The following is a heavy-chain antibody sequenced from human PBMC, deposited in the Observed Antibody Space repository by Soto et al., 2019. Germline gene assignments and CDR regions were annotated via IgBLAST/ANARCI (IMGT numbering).Heavy chain of an antibody. Sequence: SETLSLTCDVSGGSMSSGGYSWGWIRQPPGKGLEWIGCFYNSGNTNYNPSLKSRVTISVDTSNNQFSLRVNSVTAADTAVYYCASTKQWLALDYWGQGALVTVSS. CDR3: ASTKQWLALDY. D-gene: IGHD6-19*01. J-gene: IGHJ4*02. CDR2: FYNSGNT. CDR1: GGSMSSGGYS. V-gene: IGHV4-61*08.